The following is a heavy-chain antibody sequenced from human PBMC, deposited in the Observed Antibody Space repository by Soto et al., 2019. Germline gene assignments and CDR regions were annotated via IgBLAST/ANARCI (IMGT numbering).Heavy chain of an antibody. Sequence: ALRVSCTASVFTCDDFAMPWVRQVPGKGLEWVSGINWNTVNIAYADSVKGRFTISRDNGKNSLYLQMNSLKTEDTALYYCARGSHSDYGDYGYFEFWGQGALVTVSS. CDR2: INWNTVNI. CDR3: ARGSHSDYGDYGYFEF. CDR1: VFTCDDFA. J-gene: IGHJ4*02. D-gene: IGHD4-17*01. V-gene: IGHV3-9*01.